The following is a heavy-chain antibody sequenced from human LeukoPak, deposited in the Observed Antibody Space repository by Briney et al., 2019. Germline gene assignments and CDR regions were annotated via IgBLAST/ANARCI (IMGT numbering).Heavy chain of an antibody. V-gene: IGHV3-7*04. CDR1: GFTFSSYC. CDR2: IKQDVSEK. D-gene: IGHD5-12*01. J-gene: IGHJ5*01. Sequence: AWGSLSLSCAASGFTFSSYCLSWVRQAPGKGLEWVANIKQDVSEKYYADSVKGRFTTSRDNAKNSLYLQMNSLRAEDTAVYYCARILSAYDPFDPWGQGSLVTVSS. CDR3: ARILSAYDPFDP.